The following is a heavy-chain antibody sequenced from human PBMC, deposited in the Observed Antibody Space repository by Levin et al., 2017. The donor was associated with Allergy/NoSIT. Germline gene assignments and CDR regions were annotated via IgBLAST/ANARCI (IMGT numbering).Heavy chain of an antibody. CDR1: GGTFSSYA. D-gene: IGHD5-24*01. CDR3: AREMATITDGGPGYFDL. Sequence: KISCKASGGTFSSYAISWVRQAPGQGLEWMGGIIPIFGTANYAQKFQGRVTITADESTSTAYMELSSLRSEDTAVYYCAREMATITDGGPGYFDLWGRGTLVTVSS. CDR2: IIPIFGTA. V-gene: IGHV1-69*01. J-gene: IGHJ2*01.